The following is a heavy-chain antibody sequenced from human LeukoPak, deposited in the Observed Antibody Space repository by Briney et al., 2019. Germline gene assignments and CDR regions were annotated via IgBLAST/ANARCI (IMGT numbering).Heavy chain of an antibody. Sequence: PSETLSLTCAVYGGSFSGYYWSWIRQPPGKGLEWIGEINHSGSTNYNPSLKSRVTISVDTSKNQFSLKLSSVTAADTAVYYCARESLGGSSGWYFGEHYPGGNAFDIWGQGTMVTVSS. CDR2: INHSGST. J-gene: IGHJ3*02. CDR1: GGSFSGYY. V-gene: IGHV4-34*01. D-gene: IGHD6-19*01. CDR3: ARESLGGSSGWYFGEHYPGGNAFDI.